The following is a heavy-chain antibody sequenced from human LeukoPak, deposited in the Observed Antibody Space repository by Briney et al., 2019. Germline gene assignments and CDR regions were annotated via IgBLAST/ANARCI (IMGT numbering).Heavy chain of an antibody. CDR3: ARVLVFGPKPLDY. Sequence: ASVKVSCKASGYTFTSYAMHWVRQAPGQRLEWMGWINAGNGNTKYSQKFQGRVTITRDTSASTAYMELSSLRSEDTAVYYCARVLVFGPKPLDYWGQGTLVTVSS. V-gene: IGHV1-3*01. J-gene: IGHJ4*02. D-gene: IGHD3/OR15-3a*01. CDR1: GYTFTSYA. CDR2: INAGNGNT.